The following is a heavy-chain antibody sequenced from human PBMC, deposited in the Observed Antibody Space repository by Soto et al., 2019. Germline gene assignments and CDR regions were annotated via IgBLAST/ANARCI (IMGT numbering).Heavy chain of an antibody. CDR1: GFTFSSYV. V-gene: IGHV3-33*01. CDR2: IWYDGSNK. Sequence: HPGGSLRLSCAASGFTFSSYVMHWVRQAPGKGLEWVAVIWYDGSNKYYADSVKGRFTISRDNSKNTMYLQMNSLRAEDTAVYYCARAGGGSSFDYWRQGTLVTVSS. CDR3: ARAGGGSSFDY. J-gene: IGHJ4*02. D-gene: IGHD3-16*01.